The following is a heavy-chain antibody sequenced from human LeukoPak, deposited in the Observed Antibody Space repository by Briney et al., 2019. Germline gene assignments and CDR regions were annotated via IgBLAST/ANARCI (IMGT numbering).Heavy chain of an antibody. D-gene: IGHD5-24*01. CDR1: GDSISSGSYY. V-gene: IGHV4-61*02. J-gene: IGHJ2*01. Sequence: SETLSLTCTVSGDSISSGSYYWSWIRQPAGKGLEWIGRIHTSGSANYNPSLKSRVTISVDTSKNQFSLKLTSVTAADTAVFYCARGPFSRGYWYFDLWGRGTLVTVSS. CDR3: ARGPFSRGYWYFDL. CDR2: IHTSGSA.